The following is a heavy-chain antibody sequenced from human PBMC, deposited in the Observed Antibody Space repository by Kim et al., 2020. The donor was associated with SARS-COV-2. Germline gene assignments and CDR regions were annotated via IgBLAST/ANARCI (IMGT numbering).Heavy chain of an antibody. Sequence: GGSLRLSCTASGFTFNNHAMHWVRQAPGKGLEWVAVILHDGRRQLYADSVKGRFTITRDVSKNTLYLQMDSLRTEDTAVYYCAKEPTLAGGALDMWGQGTMVIVSS. CDR1: GFTFNNHA. CDR3: AKEPTLAGGALDM. J-gene: IGHJ3*02. V-gene: IGHV3-30*18. CDR2: ILHDGRRQ. D-gene: IGHD6-19*01.